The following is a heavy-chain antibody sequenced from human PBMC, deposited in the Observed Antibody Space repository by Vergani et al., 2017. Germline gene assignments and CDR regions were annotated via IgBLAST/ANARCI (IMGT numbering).Heavy chain of an antibody. CDR2: RDYSWST. D-gene: IGHD2-15*01. CDR1: GDSVISTDYH. CDR3: ASKRGACRAAYCHSYDF. V-gene: IGHV4-39*01. Sequence: QVQLQESGPGLVKPSETLSLTCTVSGDSVISTDYHWGWIRHPPGKGLEWIVSRDYSWSTSYNPSLESRISISFETPKNQFSLRLTSVTAADTAVYYCASKRGACRAAYCHSYDFWGPGTLVGVSS. J-gene: IGHJ4*02.